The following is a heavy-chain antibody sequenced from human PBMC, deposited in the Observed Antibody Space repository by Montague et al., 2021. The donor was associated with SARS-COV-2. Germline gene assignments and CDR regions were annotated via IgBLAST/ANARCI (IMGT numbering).Heavy chain of an antibody. D-gene: IGHD3-10*01. J-gene: IGHJ6*03. CDR2: IAYSGRT. CDR3: ASSYYYGSGTYVYNYYMDV. CDR1: GGSVSSSPYD. Sequence: SETLSLTCTGSGGSVSSSPYDWGWIRQPPGRGLEWVGSIAYSGRTYFSPSLKSRLTISVDSSENQFPLRLSSVTAADTAVYYCASSYYYGSGTYVYNYYMDVWGKGTTVTVPS. V-gene: IGHV4-39*01.